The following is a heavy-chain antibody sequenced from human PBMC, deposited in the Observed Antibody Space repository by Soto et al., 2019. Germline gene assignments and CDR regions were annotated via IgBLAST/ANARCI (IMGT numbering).Heavy chain of an antibody. V-gene: IGHV1-18*01. CDR2: ISPYDGDT. CDR3: ARDHGGGYQADSFDP. J-gene: IGHJ5*02. D-gene: IGHD1-26*01. CDR1: GYTFTTYG. Sequence: QVQLVQSGVEVKKPGASVKVSCKASGYTFTTYGISWVRQAPGQGLEWMGWISPYDGDTNYADTLQGRVTLTTDTSTTTAYMELRSLRSDDTAMYYCARDHGGGYQADSFDPWGQGTLVIVSS.